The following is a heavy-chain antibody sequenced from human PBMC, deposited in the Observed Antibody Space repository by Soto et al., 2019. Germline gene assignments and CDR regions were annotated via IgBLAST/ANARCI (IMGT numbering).Heavy chain of an antibody. CDR1: GCMMRHGCY. J-gene: IGHJ5*01. Sequence: SEALRLTSAGSGCMMRHGCYCGWVLQPEKKGLEWIGSIYHSGNTYYNPSLKSRVTISLDTSKNQFSLKPTSVNAADTSSYFRARVQLDGPVSFHSCGQGPMIT. CDR2: IYHSGNT. CDR3: ARVQLDGPVSFHS. V-gene: IGHV4-38-2*01. D-gene: IGHD1-1*01.